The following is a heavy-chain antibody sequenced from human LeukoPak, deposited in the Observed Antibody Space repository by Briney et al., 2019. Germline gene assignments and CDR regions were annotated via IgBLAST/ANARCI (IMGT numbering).Heavy chain of an antibody. Sequence: PGGSLRLSCAASGFTFNAYSMNWVRQAPGKGLEWVSSISSSGDYIYYADSLKGRFTISRDNAKNSLFLQMNSLRAEDTAVYYRARDGVPAYYYAMDVWGQGTTVTVSS. J-gene: IGHJ6*02. D-gene: IGHD3-16*01. V-gene: IGHV3-21*01. CDR3: ARDGVPAYYYAMDV. CDR1: GFTFNAYS. CDR2: ISSSGDYI.